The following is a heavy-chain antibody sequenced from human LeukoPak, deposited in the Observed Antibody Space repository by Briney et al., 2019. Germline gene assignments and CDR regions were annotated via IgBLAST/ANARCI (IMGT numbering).Heavy chain of an antibody. J-gene: IGHJ4*02. CDR3: ARESIAAAGHPNFDY. D-gene: IGHD6-13*01. V-gene: IGHV3-48*02. CDR1: GFTFSSYS. Sequence: GGSLRLSCAASGFTFSSYSMNWVRQAPGKGLEWVSSISGSSSTIYYTDSVKGRFTISRDNAENSLYLQMNSLRDEDTAVYYCARESIAAAGHPNFDYWGQGTLVTVSS. CDR2: ISGSSSTI.